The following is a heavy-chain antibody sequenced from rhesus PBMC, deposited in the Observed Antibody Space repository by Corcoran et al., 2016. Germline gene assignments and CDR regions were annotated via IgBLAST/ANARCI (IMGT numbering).Heavy chain of an antibody. CDR1: GGPISGHY. V-gene: IGHV4-127*01. J-gene: IGHJ6*01. D-gene: IGHD1-1*01. Sequence: QVQLQESGPGVVKPSETLSLPCAVSGGPISGHYPRSWIRPPPGTGLEWIGYIGGSIGSTNYNPSLKSRVTISNDTSKNQFSLKLSSVTAADTAVYYCARGGPLYYYGLDSWGQGVVVTVSS. CDR3: ARGGPLYYYGLDS. CDR2: IGGSIGST.